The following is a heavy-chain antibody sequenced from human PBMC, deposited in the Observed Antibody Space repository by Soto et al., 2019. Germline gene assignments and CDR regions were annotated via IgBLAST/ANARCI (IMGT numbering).Heavy chain of an antibody. J-gene: IGHJ6*02. CDR1: GFTFSSYE. V-gene: IGHV3-48*03. CDR3: ARVPPNCYGYGMDV. Sequence: EVQLVESGGDLVQPGGSLRLSCAASGFTFSSYEMIWVRQAPGKGLEGVSYISGRGSTIYYADSVKGLFTISRDNAKNSLYLQMNSLRAEDTAVYYCARVPPNCYGYGMDVWGQGTTVTVSS. CDR2: ISGRGSTI. D-gene: IGHD1-1*01.